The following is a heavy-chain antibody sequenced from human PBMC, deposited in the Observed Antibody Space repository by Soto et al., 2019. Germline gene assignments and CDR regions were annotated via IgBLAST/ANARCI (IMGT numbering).Heavy chain of an antibody. D-gene: IGHD1-7*01. CDR2: ISQNVVPI. Sequence: RGSRRLSRAVSGYNFRDYYMAWVRQAPGKGPECVAYISQNVVPIYCTDSVKGRFTISRDNAKESLYLQMDSLRAEDTAVYFCGRWNFALDILG. V-gene: IGHV3-11*01. J-gene: IGHJ3*02. CDR1: GYNFRDYY. CDR3: GRWNFALDI.